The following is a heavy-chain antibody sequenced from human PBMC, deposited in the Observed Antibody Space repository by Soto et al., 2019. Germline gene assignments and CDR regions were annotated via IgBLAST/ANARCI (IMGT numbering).Heavy chain of an antibody. V-gene: IGHV4-34*01. J-gene: IGHJ4*02. Sequence: EPLSLTCAVYGGSFSGYYWSWIRQPPGKGLEWIGEINHSGGTNYNPSLKSRVTISVDTSKNQFSLKLSSVTAADTAVYYCARGPTGASADYWGQGTLVTVSS. D-gene: IGHD1-26*01. CDR2: INHSGGT. CDR3: ARGPTGASADY. CDR1: GGSFSGYY.